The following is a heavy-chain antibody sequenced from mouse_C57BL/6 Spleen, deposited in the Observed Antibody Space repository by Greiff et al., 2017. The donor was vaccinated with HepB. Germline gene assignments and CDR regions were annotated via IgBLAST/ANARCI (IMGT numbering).Heavy chain of an antibody. CDR1: GYTFTSYT. CDR3: ARDTTVVATNWYFDV. J-gene: IGHJ1*03. CDR2: INPSSGYT. Sequence: QVQLQQSGAELARPGASVKMSCKASGYTFTSYTMHWVKQRPGQGLEWIGYINPSSGYTKYNQKFKDKATLTADKSSSTAYMQLSSLTSEDSAVYYCARDTTVVATNWYFDVWGTGTTVTVSS. V-gene: IGHV1-4*01. D-gene: IGHD1-1*01.